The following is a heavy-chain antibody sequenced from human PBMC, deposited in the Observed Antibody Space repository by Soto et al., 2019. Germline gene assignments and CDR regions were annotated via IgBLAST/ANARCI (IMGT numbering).Heavy chain of an antibody. D-gene: IGHD2-15*01. Sequence: PSETLSLTCTVSGGSLSTYYWSWIRQPPGKGLEWIGYVHDRATTRYNPALRTRVTISADTSKNQFSLSLRSVTAADTAVYFCARIRSIFSGGRNDDWGQGSLVTVSS. V-gene: IGHV4-59*08. J-gene: IGHJ4*02. CDR3: ARIRSIFSGGRNDD. CDR1: GGSLSTYY. CDR2: VHDRATT.